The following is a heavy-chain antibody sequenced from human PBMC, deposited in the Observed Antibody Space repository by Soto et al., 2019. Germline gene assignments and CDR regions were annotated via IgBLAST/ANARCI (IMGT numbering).Heavy chain of an antibody. CDR3: ARGAGEYSGYDGSFDC. D-gene: IGHD5-12*01. CDR1: GGTFSSYA. V-gene: IGHV1-69*01. CDR2: VIPIFGTA. Sequence: QVQLVQSGAEVKKPGSSVKVSCKASGGTFSSYAISWVRQAPGQGLEWMGGVIPIFGTANYAQKFQVRVTITADESTSTAYMELSSLRSEDTAVYYCARGAGEYSGYDGSFDCWGQGTLVTVSS. J-gene: IGHJ4*02.